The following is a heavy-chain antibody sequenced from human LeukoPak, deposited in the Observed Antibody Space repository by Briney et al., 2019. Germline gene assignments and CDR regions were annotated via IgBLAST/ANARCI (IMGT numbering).Heavy chain of an antibody. CDR3: ARDLITMVLSHKGSWLDP. V-gene: IGHV1-46*01. J-gene: IGHJ5*02. D-gene: IGHD3-10*01. CDR2: INPSGGST. Sequence: ASVKVSCKAYGYTFTSYYMHWVRQAPGQGLEWMGIINPSGGSTSYAQKFQGRVTMTRDTSTSTVYMELSSLRSEDTAVYYCARDLITMVLSHKGSWLDPWGQGTLVTVSS. CDR1: GYTFTSYY.